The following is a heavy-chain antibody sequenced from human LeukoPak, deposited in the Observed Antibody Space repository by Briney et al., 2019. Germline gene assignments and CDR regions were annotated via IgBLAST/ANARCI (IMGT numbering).Heavy chain of an antibody. CDR1: GFTFSSYG. J-gene: IGHJ4*02. D-gene: IGHD5-12*01. V-gene: IGHV3-30*18. CDR3: AKEGGLIVATIECLDY. Sequence: GGSLRLSCAASGFTFSSYGMHWVRQAPGKGLEWVAVISYDGSNKYYADSVKGRFTISRDNSKNTLYLQMNSLRAEDTAVYYCAKEGGLIVATIECLDYWGQGTLVTVSS. CDR2: ISYDGSNK.